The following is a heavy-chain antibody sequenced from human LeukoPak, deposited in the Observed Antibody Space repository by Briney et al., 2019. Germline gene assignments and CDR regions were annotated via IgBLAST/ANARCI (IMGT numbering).Heavy chain of an antibody. D-gene: IGHD2-2*01. CDR3: IREIQVRASASLGH. Sequence: GGSLRLSCAASGFSLTGYWMHWVRQAAGKGLVWVARMNSAGSTINYADSVRGRFTISRDNAGNALYLQMSSLRAEDTAIYYCIREIQVRASASLGHWGQGTLVTVSS. V-gene: IGHV3-74*01. CDR1: GFSLTGYW. CDR2: MNSAGSTI. J-gene: IGHJ4*01.